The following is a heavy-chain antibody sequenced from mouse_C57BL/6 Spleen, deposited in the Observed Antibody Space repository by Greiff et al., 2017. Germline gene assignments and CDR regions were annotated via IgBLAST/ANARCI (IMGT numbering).Heavy chain of an antibody. V-gene: IGHV1-50*01. CDR2: IDPSDSYT. J-gene: IGHJ3*01. D-gene: IGHD3-3*01. CDR3: ARGGTPPGASFAY. Sequence: QVQLQQSGAELVKPGASVKLSCKASGYTFTSYWMQWVKQRPGQGLEWIGEIDPSDSYTNYNQKFKGKATLTVDTSSSTAYMQLRSLTSEDSAVYYCARGGTPPGASFAYWGQGTLVTVSA. CDR1: GYTFTSYW.